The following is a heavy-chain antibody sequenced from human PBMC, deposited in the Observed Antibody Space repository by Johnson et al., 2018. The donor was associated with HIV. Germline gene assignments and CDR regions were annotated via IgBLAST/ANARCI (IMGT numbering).Heavy chain of an antibody. CDR2: IKQDESEK. V-gene: IGHV3-7*05. J-gene: IGHJ3*02. Sequence: VQLVESGGGVVQPGRSLRLSCAASGITVSSTYMTWVRQAPGKGLEWVANIKQDESEKYYVDSVRGRFTISRDNAENSLYLQMNSLRAEDTALYYCARDRAGFDIWGQGTMVTVSS. CDR3: ARDRAGFDI. D-gene: IGHD6-19*01. CDR1: GITVSSTY.